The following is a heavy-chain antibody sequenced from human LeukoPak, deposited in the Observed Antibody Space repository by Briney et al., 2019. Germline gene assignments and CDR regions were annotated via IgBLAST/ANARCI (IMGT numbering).Heavy chain of an antibody. D-gene: IGHD3-22*01. V-gene: IGHV3-21*01. CDR1: GFTFSSYS. J-gene: IGHJ3*02. CDR2: ISSSSSYI. CDR3: ARDRGYGVAFDI. Sequence: GGPLRLSCAASGFTFSSYSMNWVRQAPGKGLEWVSSISSSSSYIYYADSVKGRFTISRDNAKNSLYLQMNSLRAEDTAVYYCARDRGYGVAFDIWGQGTMFNVSS.